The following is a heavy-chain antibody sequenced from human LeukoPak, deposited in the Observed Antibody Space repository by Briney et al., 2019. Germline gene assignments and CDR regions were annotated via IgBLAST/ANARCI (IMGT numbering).Heavy chain of an antibody. J-gene: IGHJ4*02. D-gene: IGHD1-26*01. V-gene: IGHV1-18*01. CDR3: ARGTGIVGATGEEIASGVFDY. CDR2: ISAYNGNT. CDR1: AYTFTSYG. Sequence: ASVKVSCKASAYTFTSYGISWVRQAPGQGLEWMGWISAYNGNTNYAQKLQGRVTMTTDTSTSTAYMELRSLRSDDTAVYYCARGTGIVGATGEEIASGVFDYWGQGTLVTVSS.